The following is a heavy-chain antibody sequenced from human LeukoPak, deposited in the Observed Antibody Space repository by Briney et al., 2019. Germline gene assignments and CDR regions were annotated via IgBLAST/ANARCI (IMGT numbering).Heavy chain of an antibody. CDR1: GFTFGDYA. Sequence: GGSLRLSCTASGFTFGDYAMSWFRQAPGKGLEWVGFIRSKAYGGTTEYAASVKGRFTISRDDSKSIAYLQMNSLKTEDTAVYYCTRAAAGTPSDYWGQGTLVTVSS. CDR3: TRAAAGTPSDY. D-gene: IGHD6-13*01. CDR2: IRSKAYGGTT. V-gene: IGHV3-49*03. J-gene: IGHJ4*02.